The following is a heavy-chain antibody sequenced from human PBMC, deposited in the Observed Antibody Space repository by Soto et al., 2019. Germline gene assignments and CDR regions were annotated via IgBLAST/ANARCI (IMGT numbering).Heavy chain of an antibody. CDR2: IYTTRSP. D-gene: IGHD4-17*01. Sequence: PSETLSLTCTVSGDSVSKYYWNWIRQPAGKGLEWIGRIYTTRSPNYNPSLKSRVTMSVDTSKNQFSLKLNLSSVTAADTAVYYCARSPAYGDYANLDTGGQGTLVTVSS. J-gene: IGHJ5*02. CDR1: GDSVSKYY. CDR3: ARSPAYGDYANLDT. V-gene: IGHV4-4*07.